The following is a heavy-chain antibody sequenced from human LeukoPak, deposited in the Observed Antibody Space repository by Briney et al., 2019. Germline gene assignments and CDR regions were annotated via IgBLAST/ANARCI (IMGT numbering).Heavy chain of an antibody. V-gene: IGHV3-9*03. CDR3: AKAGTMFSSGWYDWFDP. CDR1: GFTFDDYA. J-gene: IGHJ5*02. Sequence: PGRSLRLSCAASGFTFDDYAMHWVRQAPGKGLEWVSGISWNSGSIGYADSVKGRFTISRDNAKNSLYLQMNSLRAEDMALYYCAKAGTMFSSGWYDWFDPWGQGTLVTVSS. CDR2: ISWNSGSI. D-gene: IGHD6-19*01.